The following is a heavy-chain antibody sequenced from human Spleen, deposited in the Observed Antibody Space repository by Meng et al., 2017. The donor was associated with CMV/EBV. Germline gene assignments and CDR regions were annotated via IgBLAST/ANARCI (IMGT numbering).Heavy chain of an antibody. Sequence: SETLSLTCTVSGGSISSYYWSWIRQPPGKGLEWIGYIYYSGSTNYNPSLKSRVTISVDTSKNQFSLKLSSATAADTAVYYCAREREIPAAIARYAFDIWGQGTMVTVSS. CDR1: GGSISSYY. V-gene: IGHV4-59*01. CDR3: AREREIPAAIARYAFDI. J-gene: IGHJ3*02. CDR2: IYYSGST. D-gene: IGHD2-2*01.